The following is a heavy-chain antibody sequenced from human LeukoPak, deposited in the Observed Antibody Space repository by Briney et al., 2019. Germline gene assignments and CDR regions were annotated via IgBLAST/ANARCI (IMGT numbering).Heavy chain of an antibody. CDR1: GGSFSGYY. D-gene: IGHD3-22*01. CDR2: INHSGST. J-gene: IGHJ4*02. V-gene: IGHV4-34*01. Sequence: SETLSLACAVYGGSFSGYYWSWIRQPPGKGLEWIGEINHSGSTNYNPSLKSRVTISVDTSKNQFSLKLSSVTAADTAVYYCASVGYDSSPDYWGQGTLVTVSS. CDR3: ASVGYDSSPDY.